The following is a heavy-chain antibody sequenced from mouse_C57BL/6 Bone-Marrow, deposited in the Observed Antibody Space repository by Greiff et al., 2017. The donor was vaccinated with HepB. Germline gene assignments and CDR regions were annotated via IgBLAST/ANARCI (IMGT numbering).Heavy chain of an antibody. CDR2: ISNGGGST. Sequence: EVKLMESGGGLVQPGGSLKLSCAASGFTFSDYYMYWVRQTPEKRLEWVAYISNGGGSTYYPDTVKGRFTISRDNAKNTLYLQMSRLKSEDTAMYYCARQVTTVVAPLGFDVCGTGTTVTVSS. D-gene: IGHD1-1*01. CDR3: ARQVTTVVAPLGFDV. V-gene: IGHV5-12*01. J-gene: IGHJ1*03. CDR1: GFTFSDYY.